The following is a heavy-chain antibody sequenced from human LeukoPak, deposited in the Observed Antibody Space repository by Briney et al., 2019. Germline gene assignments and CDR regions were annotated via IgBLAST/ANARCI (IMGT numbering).Heavy chain of an antibody. D-gene: IGHD3-22*01. CDR2: IRHDGSYQ. CDR1: RFTFSSYG. J-gene: IGHJ4*02. CDR3: AKNRDSSDYPRDFDY. V-gene: IGHV3-30*02. Sequence: GGSLRLSCVASRFTFSSYGMHWVRQTPGKGLEWVAFIRHDGSYQQYVDSVKGRFTVSRDNSKDTVYLQMNSLRTEDTAVYYCAKNRDSSDYPRDFDYWGQGTLVTVSS.